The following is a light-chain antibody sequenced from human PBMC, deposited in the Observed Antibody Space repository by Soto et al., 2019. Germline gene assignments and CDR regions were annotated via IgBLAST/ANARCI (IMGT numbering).Light chain of an antibody. CDR1: QSVSNNY. J-gene: IGKJ1*01. CDR3: QQYGSSPTWT. V-gene: IGKV3-20*01. Sequence: ESVLTQSPGTLSLSPGERATLSCRASQSVSNNYLAWYQQKPVQAPRLLIYGASTRATGIPDRFSGSGSGTDFTLTISRLEPEDSAVYCCQQYGSSPTWTFGQGTTVAI. CDR2: GAS.